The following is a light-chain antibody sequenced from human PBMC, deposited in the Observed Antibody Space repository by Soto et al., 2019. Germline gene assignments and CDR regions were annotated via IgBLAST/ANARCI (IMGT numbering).Light chain of an antibody. CDR2: EVS. Sequence: QSALTQPPSASGSPGQSVTISCTGTSSDVGGYNYVSWYQQHPGKAPKLMIYEVSKRPSGVPDRFSGSKSGNTASLTVSGLQAEDEADYYCSSYAGSNNYVFGTGTQVHVL. V-gene: IGLV2-8*01. CDR3: SSYAGSNNYV. J-gene: IGLJ1*01. CDR1: SSDVGGYNY.